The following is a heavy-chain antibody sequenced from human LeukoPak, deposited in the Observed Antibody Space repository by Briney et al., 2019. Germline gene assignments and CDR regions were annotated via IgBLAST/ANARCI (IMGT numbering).Heavy chain of an antibody. CDR1: GYTFTGNY. CDR2: INPNSGGT. CDR3: ARELDTAMEIFGY. Sequence: ASVKVSCKASGYTFTGNYMHWMRQAPGQGLEWMGWINPNSGGTNYAQKFQGRVTMTRDTSISTAYMELSRLRSDDTAVYYCARELDTAMEIFGYWGQGTLVTVSS. V-gene: IGHV1-2*02. D-gene: IGHD5-18*01. J-gene: IGHJ4*02.